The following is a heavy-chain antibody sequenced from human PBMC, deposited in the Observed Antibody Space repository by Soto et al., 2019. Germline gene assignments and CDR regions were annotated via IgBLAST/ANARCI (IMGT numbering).Heavy chain of an antibody. Sequence: EVQLVESGGGLVQPGGSLRLSCSASGFSFSNYAMHWVRQAPGKGLEYVAAISSNGGSTYDADSVRGRFTISRDNSKNTVYLQMSSLRPEDTAVYYCVKGGYSTSSAWFAPWGQGTLVTVSS. D-gene: IGHD6-6*01. CDR3: VKGGYSTSSAWFAP. V-gene: IGHV3-64D*06. J-gene: IGHJ5*02. CDR2: ISSNGGST. CDR1: GFSFSNYA.